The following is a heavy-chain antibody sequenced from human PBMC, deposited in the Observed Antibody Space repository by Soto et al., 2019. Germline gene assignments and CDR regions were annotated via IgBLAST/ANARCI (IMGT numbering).Heavy chain of an antibody. CDR2: IYPGDSDT. Sequence: ESLKISCKGYGYTFTDYWIGWVRQMPRKGLELIGLIYPGDSDTRYSPSFQGRVTISADKSISTAFLQWSSLRASDTAMYYCASQKTVIRGPLSSNWFDPWGQGTLVTVSS. CDR1: GYTFTDYW. V-gene: IGHV5-51*01. D-gene: IGHD1-1*01. J-gene: IGHJ5*02. CDR3: ASQKTVIRGPLSSNWFDP.